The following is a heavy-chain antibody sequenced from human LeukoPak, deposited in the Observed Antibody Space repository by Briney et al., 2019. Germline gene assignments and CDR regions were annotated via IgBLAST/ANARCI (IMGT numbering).Heavy chain of an antibody. CDR3: AREDSGYDLVDWFDP. D-gene: IGHD5-12*01. CDR1: GGTFHTFA. V-gene: IGHV1-69*13. J-gene: IGHJ5*02. CDR2: IIPLLHTA. Sequence: SVKVSCKASGGTFHTFAITWVRQAPGQGLEWMGGIIPLLHTAQYAQNYQGRLTITADESMTTVYTELSSLRSEDTAVYYCAREDSGYDLVDWFDPWGQGTLVTVSS.